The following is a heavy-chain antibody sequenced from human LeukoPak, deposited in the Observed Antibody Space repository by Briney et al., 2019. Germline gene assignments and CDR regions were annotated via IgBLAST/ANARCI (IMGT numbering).Heavy chain of an antibody. Sequence: GGSLRLSCAASGFTFSSYWMHWVRHARGKGLVWVSRINSDGSSTSYADSVKGRFTISRDNAKNTLYLQMNSLRAEDTAVYYCARGIVGANSFLWGQGTLVTVSS. V-gene: IGHV3-74*01. CDR1: GFTFSSYW. J-gene: IGHJ4*02. CDR3: ARGIVGANSFL. D-gene: IGHD1-26*01. CDR2: INSDGSST.